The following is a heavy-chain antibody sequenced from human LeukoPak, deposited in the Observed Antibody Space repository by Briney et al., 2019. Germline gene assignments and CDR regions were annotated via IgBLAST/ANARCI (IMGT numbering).Heavy chain of an antibody. V-gene: IGHV4-39*07. CDR3: ARDSKDSGSYQDY. J-gene: IGHJ4*02. CDR2: IYYSGST. Sequence: PSETLSLTCIVSGGSIRSSSYYWGWIRQPPGKGLEWIGSIYYSGSTYYNPSLKSRVTISVDTSKNQFSLKLSSVTAADTAVYYCARDSKDSGSYQDYWGQGTLVTVSS. CDR1: GGSIRSSSYY. D-gene: IGHD3-10*01.